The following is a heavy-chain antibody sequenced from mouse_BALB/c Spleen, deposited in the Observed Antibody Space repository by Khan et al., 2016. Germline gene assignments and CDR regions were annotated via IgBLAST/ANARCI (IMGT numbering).Heavy chain of an antibody. D-gene: IGHD2-4*01. J-gene: IGHJ3*01. CDR1: GFNIKDTY. Sequence: IQLVQSGAELVKPGASVKLSCTASGFNIKDTYMHWVKQRPEQGLEWIGRIDPANGNTKYDPKFQGKATITADTSSNTAYLQLSSLTSEDTAVYYCASYDYDVGKFAYWGQGTLVTVSA. V-gene: IGHV14-3*02. CDR2: IDPANGNT. CDR3: ASYDYDVGKFAY.